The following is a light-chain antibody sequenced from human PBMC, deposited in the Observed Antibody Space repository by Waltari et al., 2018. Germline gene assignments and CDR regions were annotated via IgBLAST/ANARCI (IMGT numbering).Light chain of an antibody. Sequence: QSALTQPASVSGSPGQSISISCTGTSSDVGGYNFVSWYQQHPGKAPQIMIYDVANRPSGVSNRFSGSKSGNTASLTISGLQAEDEADYYCSSYTSSSTRVFGTGTKVTVL. J-gene: IGLJ1*01. CDR1: SSDVGGYNF. V-gene: IGLV2-14*03. CDR3: SSYTSSSTRV. CDR2: DVA.